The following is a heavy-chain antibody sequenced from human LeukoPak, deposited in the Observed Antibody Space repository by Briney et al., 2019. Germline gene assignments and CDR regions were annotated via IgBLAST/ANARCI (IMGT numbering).Heavy chain of an antibody. Sequence: PSETLSLTCTGSGGSVSSGSYYWTWIRQPPGKGLEWIGYISYSGSTNYNPSLKSRVTISVDTSKNQFSLNLSSVTAADTAVYYCARRGSGGRSFDIWGQGTMVTVSS. V-gene: IGHV4-61*01. D-gene: IGHD2-15*01. CDR3: ARRGSGGRSFDI. CDR2: ISYSGST. CDR1: GGSVSSGSYY. J-gene: IGHJ3*02.